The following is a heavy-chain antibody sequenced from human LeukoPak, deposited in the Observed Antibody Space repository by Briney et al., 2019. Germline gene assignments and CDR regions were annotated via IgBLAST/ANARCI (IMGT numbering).Heavy chain of an antibody. V-gene: IGHV3-74*03. CDR1: GFTFGNYW. J-gene: IGHJ4*02. CDR3: ARGSSGWYGIDY. D-gene: IGHD6-19*01. Sequence: GGSLRLSCAASGFTFGNYWMHWVRQVPGKGLACVSRINSDGTSTTYADSVKGRFTISRDNAKNTLYLQMNSLRAEDTAIYYCARGSSGWYGIDYWGQGALVNVSS. CDR2: INSDGTST.